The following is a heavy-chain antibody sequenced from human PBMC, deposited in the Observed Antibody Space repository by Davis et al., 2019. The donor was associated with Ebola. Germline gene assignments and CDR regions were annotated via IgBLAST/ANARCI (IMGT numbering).Heavy chain of an antibody. Sequence: GGSLRLSCAASGFTFSSYSMNWVRQAPGKGLEWVSSISSSSSYIYYADSVKGRFTISRDNAKNSLYLQMNSLRAEDTAVYYCARGAYTDYYDSSGYYYVPRYWGQGTLVTVSS. CDR2: ISSSSSYI. V-gene: IGHV3-21*01. CDR3: ARGAYTDYYDSSGYYYVPRY. J-gene: IGHJ4*02. CDR1: GFTFSSYS. D-gene: IGHD3-22*01.